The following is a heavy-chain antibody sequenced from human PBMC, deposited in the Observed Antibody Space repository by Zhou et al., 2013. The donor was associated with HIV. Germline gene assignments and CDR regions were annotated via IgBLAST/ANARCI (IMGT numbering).Heavy chain of an antibody. J-gene: IGHJ6*03. CDR3: ARAYSTAWYGGGFYYMDV. CDR1: GDIFSTYV. D-gene: IGHD4-4*01. V-gene: IGHV1-69*05. Sequence: QVQLVQSGAEARKPGSSVKVSCKASGDIFSTYVISWMRQAPGQGLEWVGGIVPIFGTPKYAQKFQGRVTITDDSTSTAYMELRSLASDDTAVYYCARAYSTAWYGGGFYYMDVWGKGTTVSVSS. CDR2: IVPIFGTP.